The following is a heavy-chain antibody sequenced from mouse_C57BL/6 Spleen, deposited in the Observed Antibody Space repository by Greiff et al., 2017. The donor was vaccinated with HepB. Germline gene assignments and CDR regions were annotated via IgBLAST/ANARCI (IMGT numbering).Heavy chain of an antibody. CDR3: ARDRDDYDERGFAY. CDR1: GFTFSSYA. Sequence: EVKLMESGGGLVKPGGSLKLSCAASGFTFSSYAMSWVRQTPEKRLEWVATISDGGSYTYYPDNVKGRFTISRDNAKNNLYLQMSHLKSEDTAMYYCARDRDDYDERGFAYWGQGTLVTVSA. D-gene: IGHD2-4*01. J-gene: IGHJ3*01. CDR2: ISDGGSYT. V-gene: IGHV5-4*01.